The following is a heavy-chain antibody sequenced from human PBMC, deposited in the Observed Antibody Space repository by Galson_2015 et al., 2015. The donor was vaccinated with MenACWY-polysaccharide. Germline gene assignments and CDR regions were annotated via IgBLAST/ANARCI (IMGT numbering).Heavy chain of an antibody. V-gene: IGHV3-23*01. J-gene: IGHJ4*02. CDR2: VSNSGGNT. Sequence: SLRLSCAASGFTFSSYALTWVRQAPGAGLEWVSSVSNSGGNTYYADSVKGRFTISRDNSKNTLYLQMKTRRAEDTAIYYCAREGWMGEKNSFSYDSSAFDWGQGTLVTVSS. CDR3: AREGWMGEKNSFSYDSSAFD. D-gene: IGHD3-22*01. CDR1: GFTFSSYA.